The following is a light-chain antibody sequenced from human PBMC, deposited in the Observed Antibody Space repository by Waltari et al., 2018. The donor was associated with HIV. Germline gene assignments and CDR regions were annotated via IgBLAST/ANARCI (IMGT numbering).Light chain of an antibody. CDR2: DVS. J-gene: IGLJ3*02. CDR3: CSYAGSSTWV. CDR1: SSDVGGYNY. Sequence: QSALTQPASVSGSPGQSITISCTATSSDVGGYNYVSWYQQHPGKAPKLMIYDVSKRPSGVSNRFSGSKSGNTASLTISGLQAEDEADYYCCSYAGSSTWVFGGGTKLTVL. V-gene: IGLV2-23*02.